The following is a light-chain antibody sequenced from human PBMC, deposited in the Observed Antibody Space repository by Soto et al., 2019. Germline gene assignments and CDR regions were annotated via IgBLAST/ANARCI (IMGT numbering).Light chain of an antibody. CDR3: SSYITNTALGV. V-gene: IGLV2-14*01. CDR1: ISDVGDYNY. Sequence: QSALTQPASVSGSPGQSITISCTGTISDVGDYNYVSCYQQYPGKAPKLMIYDVINRPLRASNRFSPSISGNPASLPISGLQAEDEADYYCSSYITNTALGVFGPGTKLTVL. CDR2: DVI. J-gene: IGLJ3*02.